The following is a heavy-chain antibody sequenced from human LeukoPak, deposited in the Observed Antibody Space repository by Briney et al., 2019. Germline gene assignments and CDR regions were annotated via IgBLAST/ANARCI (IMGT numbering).Heavy chain of an antibody. CDR3: ARTTYYDFWSGYYGYYYYYMDV. CDR1: GYTFTSYD. D-gene: IGHD3-3*01. J-gene: IGHJ6*03. V-gene: IGHV1-8*01. CDR2: MNPNSGNT. Sequence: ASVKVSCKASGYTFTSYDINWVRQATGQGLEWMGWMNPNSGNTGYAQKFQGRVTMTRNTSISTAYVELSSLRSEDTAVYYCARTTYYDFWSGYYGYYYYYMDVWGKGTTVTVSS.